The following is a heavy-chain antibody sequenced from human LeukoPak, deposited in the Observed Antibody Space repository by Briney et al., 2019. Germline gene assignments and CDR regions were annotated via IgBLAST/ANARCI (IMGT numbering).Heavy chain of an antibody. Sequence: SETLSLTCAVYGGSFSGYYWSWIRQPPGKGLEWMGEINHSGSTNYNPSLKSRVTISVDTSKNQFSLKLSSVTAADTAVYYCARGSHFWSGYRTYYFYYWGQGTLVTVSS. D-gene: IGHD3-3*02. CDR3: ARGSHFWSGYRTYYFYY. J-gene: IGHJ4*02. CDR1: GGSFSGYY. CDR2: INHSGST. V-gene: IGHV4-34*01.